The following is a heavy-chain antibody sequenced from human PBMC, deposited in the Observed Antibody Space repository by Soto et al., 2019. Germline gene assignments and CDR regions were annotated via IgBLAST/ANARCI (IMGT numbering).Heavy chain of an antibody. CDR1: GFTSSSYW. CDR3: ARDTYYYDSSDHFSADAFDI. CDR2: ISNDGSST. D-gene: IGHD3-22*01. Sequence: PVGSLRLSCAASGFTSSSYWIHWVRQAPGKGLVWVSRISNDGSSTNYADSVKGRFTISRDNAKNTVYLQMNSLRAEDTAVYYCARDTYYYDSSDHFSADAFDIWGQGTMVTVSS. V-gene: IGHV3-74*01. J-gene: IGHJ3*02.